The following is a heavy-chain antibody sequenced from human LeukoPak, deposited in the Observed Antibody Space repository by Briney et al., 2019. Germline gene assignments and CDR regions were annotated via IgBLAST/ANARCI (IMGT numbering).Heavy chain of an antibody. CDR3: ARDGALGWSGELYVY. CDR2: ISAYNGNT. Sequence: ASVKVSCKASGYTFTSYGISWVRQAPGQGLEWMGWISAYNGNTNYAQELQGRVTMTTDTSTSTAYMELRSLRSDDTAVYYCARDGALGWSGELYVYWGQGTLVTVAS. CDR1: GYTFTSYG. D-gene: IGHD3-10*01. V-gene: IGHV1-18*04. J-gene: IGHJ4*02.